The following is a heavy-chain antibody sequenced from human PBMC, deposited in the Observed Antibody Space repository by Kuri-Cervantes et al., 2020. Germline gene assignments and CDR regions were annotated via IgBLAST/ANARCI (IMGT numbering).Heavy chain of an antibody. CDR3: ARVSSSWYPQTDDAFDI. Sequence: ASVKVSCKASGYTFSTYGINWVRQAPGQGLEWMGWINAHNGNTKYTQKVQGRVTMTTDTSTSTAYMELSSLRSEDTAVYYCARVSSSWYPQTDDAFDIWGQGTMVTVSS. CDR1: GYTFSTYG. J-gene: IGHJ3*02. V-gene: IGHV1-18*01. CDR2: INAHNGNT. D-gene: IGHD6-13*01.